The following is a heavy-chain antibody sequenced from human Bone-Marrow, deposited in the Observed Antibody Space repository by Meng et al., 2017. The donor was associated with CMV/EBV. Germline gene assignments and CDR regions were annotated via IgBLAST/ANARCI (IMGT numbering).Heavy chain of an antibody. Sequence: GESLKISCAASGFTFSSYAMSWVRQAPGKGLEWVSAISGSGGSTYYADSVKGRFTISRDKSKSTLYLQMNSLRAEDTAVYYCAKRGAARVMSRKDYFDYWGQGTLVTVSS. CDR2: ISGSGGST. J-gene: IGHJ4*02. CDR3: AKRGAARVMSRKDYFDY. CDR1: GFTFSSYA. D-gene: IGHD6-6*01. V-gene: IGHV3-23*01.